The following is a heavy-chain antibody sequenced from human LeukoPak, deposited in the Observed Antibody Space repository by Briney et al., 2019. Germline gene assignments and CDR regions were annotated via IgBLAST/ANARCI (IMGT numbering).Heavy chain of an antibody. CDR1: GGTFSSYA. CDR2: IIPIFGTA. V-gene: IGHV1-69*13. D-gene: IGHD5-12*01. Sequence: GASVKVSCKASGGTFSSYAISWVRQAPGQGLEWMGGIIPIFGTANYAQKFQGRVTITADESTSTAYMELSSLRSEDTAVYYCARYAVATVSQFDYWGQGTLVTVSP. CDR3: ARYAVATVSQFDY. J-gene: IGHJ4*02.